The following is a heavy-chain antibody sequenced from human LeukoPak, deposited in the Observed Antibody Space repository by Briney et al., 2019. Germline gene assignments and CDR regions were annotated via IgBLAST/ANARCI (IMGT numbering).Heavy chain of an antibody. D-gene: IGHD3-10*01. CDR1: GGSISSGGYY. J-gene: IGHJ6*02. V-gene: IGHV4-31*03. CDR2: IYYSGST. CDR3: ARATVRGVYYYGMDV. Sequence: SQTLSLTCTVSGGSISSGGYYWSWIRQHPGKGLEWIGYIYYSGSTYYNPSLKSRVTISVDTSKNQFSLKLSSVTAADTAVYYCARATVRGVYYYGMDVWGQGTTVTVSS.